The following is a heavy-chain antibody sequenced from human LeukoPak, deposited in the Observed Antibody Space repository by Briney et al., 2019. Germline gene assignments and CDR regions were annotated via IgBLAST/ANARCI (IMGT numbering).Heavy chain of an antibody. J-gene: IGHJ4*02. CDR3: ARRENLELEPHMLRYFDWLLGGSFDY. D-gene: IGHD3-9*01. CDR2: IYPGDSDT. V-gene: IGHV5-51*01. CDR1: GYSFTSYW. Sequence: GESLKISCKGSGYSFTSYWIGWVCQMPGKGLEWMGIIYPGDSDTRYSPSFQGQVTISADKSISTAYLQWSSLKASDTAMYYCARRENLELEPHMLRYFDWLLGGSFDYWGQGTLVTVSS.